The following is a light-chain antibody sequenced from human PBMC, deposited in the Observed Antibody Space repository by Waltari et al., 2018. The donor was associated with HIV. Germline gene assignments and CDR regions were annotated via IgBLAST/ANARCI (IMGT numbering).Light chain of an antibody. V-gene: IGLV2-14*03. CDR2: DVH. Sequence: SALIQPASVSGSPGQSITISCAGSEIAIGRDNYVSRYQQFSGKAPKLIIYDVHKRPVGLSDRFSVSKSGNMASLTISGLQTDDEAVYFCSSFSSGPSLYIFG. CDR1: EIAIGRDNY. CDR3: SSFSSGPSLYI. J-gene: IGLJ1*01.